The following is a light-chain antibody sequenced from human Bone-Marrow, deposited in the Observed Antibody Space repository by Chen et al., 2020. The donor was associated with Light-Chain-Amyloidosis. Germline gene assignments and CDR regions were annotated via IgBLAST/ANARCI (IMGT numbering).Light chain of an antibody. V-gene: IGLV3-21*02. J-gene: IGLJ3*02. Sequence: SYVLTQPSSVSVAPGQPATIACGGTTIGSTSGHWYQQTPGQAPLLVVYDDSDRPSGIPERLSGSNSGNTATLTISRVEAGDEADYYCQVWDRSSDRPVFGGGTKLTVL. CDR2: DDS. CDR1: TIGSTS. CDR3: QVWDRSSDRPV.